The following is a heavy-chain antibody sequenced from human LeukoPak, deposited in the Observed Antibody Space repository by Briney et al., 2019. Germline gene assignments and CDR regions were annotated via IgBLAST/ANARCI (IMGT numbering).Heavy chain of an antibody. V-gene: IGHV3-15*01. J-gene: IGHJ4*02. D-gene: IGHD3-22*01. CDR2: IKSKTDGGTT. Sequence: PGGSLRLSCAASGFTFSNAWMSWVRQAPGKGLEWVGRIKSKTDGGTTDYAAPVKGRFTISRDDSKNTLYLQMNSLKTEDTAVYYCTTDYYDSSGYYRSYWGQGTLVTVSS. CDR1: GFTFSNAW. CDR3: TTDYYDSSGYYRSY.